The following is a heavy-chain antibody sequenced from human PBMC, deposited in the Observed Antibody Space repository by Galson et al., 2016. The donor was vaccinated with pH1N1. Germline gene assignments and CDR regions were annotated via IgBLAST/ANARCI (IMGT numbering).Heavy chain of an antibody. CDR1: GYSFTNYW. J-gene: IGHJ4*02. CDR3: ARGYKWNDEGRFAY. CDR2: IYPGDSDT. Sequence: QSGAEVKKPGESLKISCRGSGYSFTNYWIAWVRQMPGKGLEWVGIIYPGDSDTRYSPSFQGRVTTSADKSITTAYLQWSSLKASDTAMYYCARGYKWNDEGRFAYWGQGTLVTVSS. V-gene: IGHV5-51*01. D-gene: IGHD1-20*01.